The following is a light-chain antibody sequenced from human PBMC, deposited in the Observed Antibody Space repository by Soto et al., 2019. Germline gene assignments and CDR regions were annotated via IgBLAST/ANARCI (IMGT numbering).Light chain of an antibody. J-gene: IGLJ7*01. CDR2: DVS. CDR3: SSYRGTRTLVV. V-gene: IGLV2-14*03. Sequence: QSALTQPASVSGSPGQSITISCIGSFSDVGGYNYVSWYQRHPDKAPKLIIYDVSHRPSGVSDRFSGSKSGDTASLTISGLQAEDEAVYYCSSYRGTRTLVVFGGGTQLTVL. CDR1: FSDVGGYNY.